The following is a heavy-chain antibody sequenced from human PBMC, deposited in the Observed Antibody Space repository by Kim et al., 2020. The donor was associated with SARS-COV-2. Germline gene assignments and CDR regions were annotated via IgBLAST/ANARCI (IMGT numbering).Heavy chain of an antibody. CDR3: AREDYYGLGV. J-gene: IGHJ6*02. Sequence: YADPVKGRFTISRDNAKSALYLKMNSLRAEDTALYYCAREDYYGLGVWGQGTTVTVSS. V-gene: IGHV3-74*01.